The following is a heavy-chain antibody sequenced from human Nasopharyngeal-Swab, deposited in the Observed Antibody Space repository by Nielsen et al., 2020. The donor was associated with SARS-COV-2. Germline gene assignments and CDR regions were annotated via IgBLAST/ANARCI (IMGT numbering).Heavy chain of an antibody. CDR2: ISWNSGSI. CDR3: ARANSGWYYFDY. V-gene: IGHV3-9*01. J-gene: IGHJ4*02. Sequence: SLKISCAASGFTFDDYAMHWVRQAPGKGLEWVSGISWNSGSIGYADSVKGRFTISRGNAKNSLYLQMNSLRAEDTALYYCARANSGWYYFDYWGQGTLVTVSS. D-gene: IGHD6-19*01. CDR1: GFTFDDYA.